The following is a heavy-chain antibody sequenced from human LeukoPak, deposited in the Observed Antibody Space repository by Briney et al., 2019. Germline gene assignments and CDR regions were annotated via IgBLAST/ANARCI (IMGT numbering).Heavy chain of an antibody. J-gene: IGHJ5*02. D-gene: IGHD4-11*01. CDR3: ARDGEDSYWWFDP. Sequence: ASVRVSCKASGYTFTSYAMNWVRQAPGQGLEWMGWINTNTGNPTYAQGFTGRFVFSLDTSVSTAYLQFSSLKAEDTAVYYCARDGEDSYWWFDPWGQGTLVTVSS. V-gene: IGHV7-4-1*02. CDR2: INTNTGNP. CDR1: GYTFTSYA.